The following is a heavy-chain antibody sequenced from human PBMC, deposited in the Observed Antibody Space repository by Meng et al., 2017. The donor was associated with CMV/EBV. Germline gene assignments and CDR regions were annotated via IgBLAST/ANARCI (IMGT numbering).Heavy chain of an antibody. V-gene: IGHV1-2*02. CDR2: INPNSGGT. Sequence: QVQLVESVAEVKKPVASVKVSCRASGYTFTGYYMHWVRQAPGQGLEWMGWINPNSGGTNYAQKFQGRVTMTRDTSISTAYMELSRLRSDDTAVYYCARDRVAVAGNHWFNPWGQGTLVTVSS. J-gene: IGHJ5*02. CDR3: ARDRVAVAGNHWFNP. D-gene: IGHD6-19*01. CDR1: GYTFTGYY.